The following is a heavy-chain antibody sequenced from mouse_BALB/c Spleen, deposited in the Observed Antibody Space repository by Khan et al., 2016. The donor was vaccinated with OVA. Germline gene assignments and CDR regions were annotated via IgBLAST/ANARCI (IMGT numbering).Heavy chain of an antibody. D-gene: IGHD2-3*01. CDR3: ARAVDAYSSLCAMDY. CDR2: IWSDGST. J-gene: IGHJ4*01. CDR1: GFSLTTYG. Sequence: QVQLMQSGPGLVAPSQSLSITCTVSGFSLTTYGVHWVRQPPGKGLEWLVVIWSDGSTNYNSVLKSRLSISKDNSKSQVFLKRNSLQTDDSRKYYSARAVDAYSSLCAMDYWGQGTTVTVSS. V-gene: IGHV2-6*02.